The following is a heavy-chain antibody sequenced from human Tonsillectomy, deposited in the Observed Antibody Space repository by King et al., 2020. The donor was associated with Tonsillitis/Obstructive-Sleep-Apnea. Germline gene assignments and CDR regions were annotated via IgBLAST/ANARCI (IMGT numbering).Heavy chain of an antibody. D-gene: IGHD3-3*01. CDR2: IRGSGGST. CDR3: AKLGNLEWLGYYYYMDV. Sequence: EVQLVESGGGLEQPGGSLRLSCVASVFTFSSYAMSWVRQAPGKGLECVSGIRGSGGSTYYADSVKGRFTISRNNSKNTLYLQMNSLRAEDTAVYYCAKLGNLEWLGYYYYMDVWGKGTTVTVSS. J-gene: IGHJ6*03. CDR1: VFTFSSYA. V-gene: IGHV3-23*04.